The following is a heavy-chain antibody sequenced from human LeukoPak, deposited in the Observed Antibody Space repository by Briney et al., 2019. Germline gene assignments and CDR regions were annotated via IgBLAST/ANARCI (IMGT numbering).Heavy chain of an antibody. CDR1: GFTFSSYG. D-gene: IGHD1-26*01. J-gene: IGHJ4*02. V-gene: IGHV3-33*06. Sequence: LSGGSLRLSCAASGFTFSSYGMHWVRQAPGKGLEWVAVIWYDGSNKYYADSVKGRFTISRDNSKNTLYLQVNSLRAEDTAVYYCAKGGKWDVTPFDCWGQGTLVTVSS. CDR2: IWYDGSNK. CDR3: AKGGKWDVTPFDC.